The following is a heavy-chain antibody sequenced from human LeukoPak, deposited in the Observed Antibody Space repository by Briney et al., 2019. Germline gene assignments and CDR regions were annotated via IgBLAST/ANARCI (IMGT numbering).Heavy chain of an antibody. CDR2: IRYDGSNK. Sequence: GGSLRLSCAASGFTFSSDGMHWVRQAPGKGLEWVAFIRYDGSNKYYADSVKGRFTISRDNSKNTLYLQMNSLRAEDTAVYYCAKGGVVAAAGTDYWGQGTLVTVPS. CDR3: AKGGVVAAAGTDY. D-gene: IGHD6-13*01. J-gene: IGHJ4*02. CDR1: GFTFSSDG. V-gene: IGHV3-30*02.